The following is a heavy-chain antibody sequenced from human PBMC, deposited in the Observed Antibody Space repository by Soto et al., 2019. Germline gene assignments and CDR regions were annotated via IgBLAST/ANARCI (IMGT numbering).Heavy chain of an antibody. CDR3: ARQTNSSPARGPNWFDP. CDR1: GDSINTSHW. D-gene: IGHD6-19*01. J-gene: IGHJ5*02. Sequence: QVQLRASGPGLVRPSGTLSLTCAVYGDSINTSHWWSWVRQTPGKGLEWIGETYHSGTTNYNPSLKSRVTISMDKSKNLFSLKLNSVTAADTALYFCARQTNSSPARGPNWFDPWGQGALVTVSS. CDR2: TYHSGTT. V-gene: IGHV4-4*02.